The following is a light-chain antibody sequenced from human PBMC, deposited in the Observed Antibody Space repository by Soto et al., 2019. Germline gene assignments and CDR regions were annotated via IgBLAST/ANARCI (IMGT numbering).Light chain of an antibody. CDR2: EDN. CDR3: SSYARSTSWV. V-gene: IGLV2-23*01. Sequence: QSALIQPASVSASPGQSISISCTGTSSDVGNYNLVSWYQHHPGKAPRLIISEDNKRPSGISNRFSGAKSGNTASLTISGLQAEDEGDYYCSSYARSTSWVFGGGTKVTVL. J-gene: IGLJ3*02. CDR1: SSDVGNYNL.